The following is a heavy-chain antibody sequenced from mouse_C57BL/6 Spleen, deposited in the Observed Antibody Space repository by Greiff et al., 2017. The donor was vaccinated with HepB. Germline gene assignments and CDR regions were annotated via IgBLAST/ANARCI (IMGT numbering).Heavy chain of an antibody. CDR2: ISYDGSN. Sequence: DVQLQESGPGLVKPSQSLSLTCSVTGYSITSGYYWNWIRQFPGNKLEWMSYISYDGSNNYNPSLKNRISITRDTSKNQFFLKLNSVTTEDTATYYCARGNYFDYWGQGTTLTVSS. CDR3: ARGNYFDY. CDR1: GYSITSGYY. V-gene: IGHV3-6*01. J-gene: IGHJ2*01.